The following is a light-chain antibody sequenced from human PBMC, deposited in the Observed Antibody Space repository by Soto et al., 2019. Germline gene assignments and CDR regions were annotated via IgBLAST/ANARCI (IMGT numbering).Light chain of an antibody. J-gene: IGKJ1*01. CDR3: QQSYSTAWT. CDR1: QSISSY. CDR2: AAS. Sequence: DMQMTQSPSSLYASVGYRVRASPPASQSISSYLNWYQQKPGKAPKLLIYAASSLQSGVPSRFSGSGSGTDFTLTISSLQTEDFATYYCQQSYSTAWTFGQGTKVDIK. V-gene: IGKV1-39*01.